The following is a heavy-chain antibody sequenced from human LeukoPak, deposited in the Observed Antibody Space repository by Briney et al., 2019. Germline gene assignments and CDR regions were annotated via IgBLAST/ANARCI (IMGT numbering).Heavy chain of an antibody. J-gene: IGHJ5*02. V-gene: IGHV4-31*03. CDR3: ARTQYYDFWSGYPLSNWFDP. CDR1: GGSISSGGYY. D-gene: IGHD3-3*01. CDR2: IYYSGST. Sequence: SETLSLTCTVSGGSISSGGYYWSWIRQHPGKGLEWIGYIYYSGSTYYNPSLKSRVTISVDTSKNQFSLKLNSVTAADTAVYYCARTQYYDFWSGYPLSNWFDPWGQGTLVTVSS.